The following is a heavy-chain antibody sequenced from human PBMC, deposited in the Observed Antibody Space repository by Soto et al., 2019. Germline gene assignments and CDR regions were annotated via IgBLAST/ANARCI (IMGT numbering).Heavy chain of an antibody. CDR2: ISYSGST. CDR1: AGSISSGGYY. Sequence: SETLSLTCTVSAGSISSGGYYWSWIRQQPGTGLEWIGHISYSGSTYYNTSFKSRISMSLATSKNQFSLKLNSVTAADTAVYYCARDRSASTGSHYYFYSCGPGTLVTVSS. CDR3: ARDRSASTGSHYYFYS. J-gene: IGHJ4*02. V-gene: IGHV4-30-4*01. D-gene: IGHD2-8*02.